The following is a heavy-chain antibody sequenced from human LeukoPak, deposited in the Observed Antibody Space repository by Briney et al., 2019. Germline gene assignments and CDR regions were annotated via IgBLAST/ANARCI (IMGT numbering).Heavy chain of an antibody. D-gene: IGHD3-22*01. J-gene: IGHJ6*02. CDR1: GYTFTSYD. CDR3: ARGSTMSYYYDSSGYYPLCYGMDV. Sequence: ASVKVSCKASGYTFTSYDINWVRQATGQGLEWMGWMNPNSGNTGYAQKFQGRVTMTRNTSISTAYMELSSLRSEDTAVYYCARGSTMSYYYDSSGYYPLCYGMDVWGQGTTVTVSS. CDR2: MNPNSGNT. V-gene: IGHV1-8*01.